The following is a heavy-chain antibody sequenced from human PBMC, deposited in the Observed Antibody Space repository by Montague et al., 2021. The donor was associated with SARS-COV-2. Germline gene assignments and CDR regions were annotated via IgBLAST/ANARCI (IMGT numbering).Heavy chain of an antibody. J-gene: IGHJ4*02. D-gene: IGHD3-16*01. CDR2: ISYTGST. CDR1: GGSISSYY. CDR3: VRDRWGSSDFDS. Sequence: SGTLSLTCTASGGSISSYYWSWIRQPPGKRLEWIGYISYTGSTNYNPSLESRVTMSVDTSKHHFSLSLRSVTAADTAVYFCVRDRWGSSDFDSWGQGTLVTVSS. V-gene: IGHV4-59*01.